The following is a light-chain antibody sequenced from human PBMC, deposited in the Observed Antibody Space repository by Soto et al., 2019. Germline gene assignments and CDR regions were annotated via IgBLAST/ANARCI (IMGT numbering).Light chain of an antibody. CDR3: QSFDSSLSGYV. V-gene: IGLV1-40*01. J-gene: IGLJ1*01. CDR1: SSNIGAGFD. CDR2: GNS. Sequence: QSVLTQPPSVSGAPGQTVTISCTGSSSNIGAGFDVNWYQQFPGTAPKILISGNSNRPSGVPDRFSGSKSGTSPSKSDTSASLAITWRQAEDEADYYCQSFDSSLSGYVFGTGTKVTVL.